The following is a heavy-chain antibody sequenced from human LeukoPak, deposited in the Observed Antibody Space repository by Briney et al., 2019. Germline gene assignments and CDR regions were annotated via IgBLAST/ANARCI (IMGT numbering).Heavy chain of an antibody. CDR1: GGSISSGDYY. CDR3: ARAPYDFWSGYRGRWFDP. Sequence: PSETLSLTCTVSGGSISSGDYYWSWIRQPPGKGLEWIGYIYYSGSTYYNQSLKSRVTISVDTSKNQFSLKLSSVTAADTAAYYCARAPYDFWSGYRGRWFDPWGQGTLVTVSS. V-gene: IGHV4-30-4*08. J-gene: IGHJ5*02. CDR2: IYYSGST. D-gene: IGHD3-3*01.